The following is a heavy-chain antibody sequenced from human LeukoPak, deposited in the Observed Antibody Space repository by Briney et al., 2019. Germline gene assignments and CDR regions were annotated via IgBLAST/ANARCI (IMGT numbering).Heavy chain of an antibody. V-gene: IGHV3-48*03. CDR1: GFTFTSYE. Sequence: PGGSLRLSCAASGFTFTSYETNLVRQAPGKGLEWVSYINSGGSAIYYADSVKGRFTISRDNAKNSLYLQMNSLRADDTAVYYCARGGSYVHYWGQGTLVTVSS. CDR3: ARGGSYVHY. CDR2: INSGGSAI. J-gene: IGHJ4*02. D-gene: IGHD1-26*01.